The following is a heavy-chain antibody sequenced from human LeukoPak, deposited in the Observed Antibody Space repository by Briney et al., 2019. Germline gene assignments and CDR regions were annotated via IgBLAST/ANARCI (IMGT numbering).Heavy chain of an antibody. CDR1: GFTFSSYW. Sequence: PGGSLRLSCAASGFTFSSYWMSWVRQAPGKGLEWVANIKRDGSEKYYVDSVKGRFTISRDNAKNSLYLQMNSLRAEDTAVYYCARDPSLLWFGNEYYFDYWGQGTLVTVSS. CDR2: IKRDGSEK. D-gene: IGHD3-10*01. CDR3: ARDPSLLWFGNEYYFDY. V-gene: IGHV3-7*01. J-gene: IGHJ4*02.